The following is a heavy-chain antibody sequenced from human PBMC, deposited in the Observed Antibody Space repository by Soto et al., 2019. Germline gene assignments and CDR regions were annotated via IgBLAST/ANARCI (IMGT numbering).Heavy chain of an antibody. CDR2: INLGNGNT. CDR3: ARSPVCGGSCCLNVFDH. CDR1: GYRIIYYP. Sequence: VKASCKASGYRIIYYPIHWVRQAPGQRLEWVGWINLGNGNTEYSQKFQDRVTITKDTSASAVYMKLSSLRSEDTAVYYCARSPVCGGSCCLNVFDHWCQEALVTVSS. J-gene: IGHJ5*02. D-gene: IGHD2-15*01. V-gene: IGHV1-3*01.